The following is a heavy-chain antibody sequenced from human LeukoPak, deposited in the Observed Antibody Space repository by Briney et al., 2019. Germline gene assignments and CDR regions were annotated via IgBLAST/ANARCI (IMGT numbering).Heavy chain of an antibody. D-gene: IGHD2-2*01. V-gene: IGHV4-39*01. CDR3: ARGDCSSTICYSPMDV. Sequence: SETLSLTCTVSGGSISSYYWGWIRQPPGKGLEWIGSIFYSGSTYYNPSLKSRVTISVDTSKNQFSLKVSSVTAADTAVYYCARGDCSSTICYSPMDVWGKGTTVTVSS. CDR2: IFYSGST. J-gene: IGHJ6*03. CDR1: GGSISSYY.